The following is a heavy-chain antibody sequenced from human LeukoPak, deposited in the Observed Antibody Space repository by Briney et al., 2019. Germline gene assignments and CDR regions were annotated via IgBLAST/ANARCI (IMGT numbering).Heavy chain of an antibody. D-gene: IGHD2-15*01. Sequence: GASVKVSCKASGYTFTSYYMHWVRQAPGQGLEWMGIINPSGGSTSYAQKFQGRVTMTRDTSTSTVYMELSSLRSEDTAVYYCARDVNYCSGGSCYSDYFDYWGQGTLVTVSS. CDR1: GYTFTSYY. CDR3: ARDVNYCSGGSCYSDYFDY. CDR2: INPSGGST. V-gene: IGHV1-46*01. J-gene: IGHJ4*02.